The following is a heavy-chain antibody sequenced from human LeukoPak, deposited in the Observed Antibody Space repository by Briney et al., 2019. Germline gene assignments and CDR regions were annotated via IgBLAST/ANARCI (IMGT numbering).Heavy chain of an antibody. J-gene: IGHJ6*04. CDR1: DDSITMYY. Sequence: SETLSLTCTVSDDSITMYYWTWIRQPPGKGLEWIGYIYYSGSTNYNPSLKSRVTISVDTSKKQFSLKLTSVTAADTAVYYCARSPRFSMVRGAFEMDVWGKGTKVIISS. CDR2: IYYSGST. V-gene: IGHV4-59*01. D-gene: IGHD3-10*01. CDR3: ARSPRFSMVRGAFEMDV.